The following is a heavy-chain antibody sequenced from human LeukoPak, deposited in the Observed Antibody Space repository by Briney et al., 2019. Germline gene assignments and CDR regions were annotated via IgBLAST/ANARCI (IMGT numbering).Heavy chain of an antibody. D-gene: IGHD3-22*01. CDR3: AITYYYDSSGYRGSFDY. J-gene: IGHJ4*02. CDR2: IYYSGST. CDR1: GGSISSSSYY. Sequence: SETLSLTCTVSGGSISSSSYYWGWIRQPPGKGLEWIGSIYYSGSTYYNPSLKSRVTISVDTSKNQFSLKLSSVTAADTAVYYCAITYYYDSSGYRGSFDYWGQGTPVTVSS. V-gene: IGHV4-39*01.